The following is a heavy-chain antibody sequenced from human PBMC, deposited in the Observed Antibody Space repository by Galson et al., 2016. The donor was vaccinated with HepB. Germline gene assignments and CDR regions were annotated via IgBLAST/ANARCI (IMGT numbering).Heavy chain of an antibody. CDR1: GFSFSSYA. V-gene: IGHV3-30*04. CDR3: ARSDSGYDSFDC. Sequence: SLRLSCAASGFSFSSYAMHWVRQAPGKGLEGVAIISYDGGNKFYADSVKDRFTISRDNSKNTLYLKMNSLRVEDTALYYCARSDSGYDSFDCWGQGTLVTVSS. D-gene: IGHD5-12*01. J-gene: IGHJ4*02. CDR2: ISYDGGNK.